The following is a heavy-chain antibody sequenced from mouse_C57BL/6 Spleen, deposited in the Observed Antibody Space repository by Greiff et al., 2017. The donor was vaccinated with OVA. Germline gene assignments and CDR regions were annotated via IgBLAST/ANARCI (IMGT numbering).Heavy chain of an antibody. J-gene: IGHJ3*01. V-gene: IGHV1-61*01. CDR3: ARPDYGSSYWFAY. CDR1: GYTFTSYW. Sequence: VQLQQPGAELVRPGSSVKLSCKASGYTFTSYWMDWVKQRPGQGLEWIGNIYPSDSETHYNQKFKDKATLTVDKSSSTAYMQLSSLTSEDSAVYYCARPDYGSSYWFAYWGQGTLVTVSA. D-gene: IGHD1-1*01. CDR2: IYPSDSET.